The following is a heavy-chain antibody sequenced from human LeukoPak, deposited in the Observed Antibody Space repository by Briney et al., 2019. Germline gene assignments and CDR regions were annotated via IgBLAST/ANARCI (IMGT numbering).Heavy chain of an antibody. D-gene: IGHD5-18*01. CDR1: GHSISGGNY. CDR3: ARGEKRGYSYGPKAFDI. CDR2: INHSGST. V-gene: IGHV4-38-2*02. Sequence: PSETLSLTCTVSGHSISGGNYWAWIRQPPGKGLEWIGEINHSGSTNYNPSLKSRVTISVDTSKNQFSLKLSSVTAADTAVYYCARGEKRGYSYGPKAFDIWGQGTMVTVSS. J-gene: IGHJ3*02.